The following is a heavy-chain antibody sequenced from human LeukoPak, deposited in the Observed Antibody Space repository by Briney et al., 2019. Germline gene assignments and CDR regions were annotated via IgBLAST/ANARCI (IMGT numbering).Heavy chain of an antibody. CDR2: ISAYNGNT. CDR3: ARGAEYYYDSSGYPY. Sequence: TSVKVSCKASGYTFTSYGISWVRQAPGQGLEWMGWISAYNGNTNYAQKLQGRVTTTTDTSTSTAYMELRSLRSDDTAVYYCARGAEYYYDSSGYPYWGQGTLVTVSS. V-gene: IGHV1-18*01. CDR1: GYTFTSYG. D-gene: IGHD3-22*01. J-gene: IGHJ4*02.